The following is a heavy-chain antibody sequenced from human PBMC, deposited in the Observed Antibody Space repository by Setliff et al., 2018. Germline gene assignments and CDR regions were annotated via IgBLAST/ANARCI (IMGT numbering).Heavy chain of an antibody. Sequence: ASVKVSCKTSGFRFTSFGFSWVRQAPGQGLEWMGWISPYSGESNYAQKFQDRLTVTADTSITTVYMDLSRLKSDDTAVYYCARGTDYHGSGSYWAKDVWGKGTTVTVSS. CDR3: ARGTDYHGSGSYWAKDV. CDR2: ISPYSGES. V-gene: IGHV1-18*01. J-gene: IGHJ6*04. D-gene: IGHD3-10*01. CDR1: GFRFTSFG.